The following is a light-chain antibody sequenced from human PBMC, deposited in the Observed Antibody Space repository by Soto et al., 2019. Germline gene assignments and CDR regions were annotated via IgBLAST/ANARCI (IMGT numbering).Light chain of an antibody. CDR2: AAS. Sequence: DIQMTQSPASLSASVGDRVTITCRASQGISSWLAWYQKIPGKAPKLLIYAASTLQSRVPSRFSGSGSGTEFTLTISRLQPEDVATYYCLLDFGSSWTFGQGTKVDI. V-gene: IGKV1-9*01. CDR3: LLDFGSSWT. J-gene: IGKJ1*01. CDR1: QGISSW.